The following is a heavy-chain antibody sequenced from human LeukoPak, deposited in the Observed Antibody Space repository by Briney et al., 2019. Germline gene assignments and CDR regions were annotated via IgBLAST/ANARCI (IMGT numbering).Heavy chain of an antibody. Sequence: GGSLRLSCAASGFTFSSYWMHWVRQAPGKGLVWVSRINSDGSSTSYADSVKGRFTISRDNAKNTLDLQMNSLRAEDTAVYYCAKGGFYSNSPFDYLGQGTLVTVSS. V-gene: IGHV3-74*01. CDR2: INSDGSST. CDR1: GFTFSSYW. J-gene: IGHJ4*02. D-gene: IGHD6-13*01. CDR3: AKGGFYSNSPFDY.